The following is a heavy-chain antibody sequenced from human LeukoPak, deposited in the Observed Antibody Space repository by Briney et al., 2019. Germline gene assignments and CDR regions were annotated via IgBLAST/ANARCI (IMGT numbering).Heavy chain of an antibody. CDR3: AKENHGIVGATTLIDY. J-gene: IGHJ4*02. CDR1: GFTFSSYS. CDR2: ISASGGNT. D-gene: IGHD1-26*01. Sequence: GGSLRLSCAASGFTFSSYSMNWVRQAPGKGLEWVSVISASGGNTYYADSVKGRFTISRDNSKNTLYLQMNSLRAEDTAVYYCAKENHGIVGATTLIDYWGQGTLVTVSS. V-gene: IGHV3-23*01.